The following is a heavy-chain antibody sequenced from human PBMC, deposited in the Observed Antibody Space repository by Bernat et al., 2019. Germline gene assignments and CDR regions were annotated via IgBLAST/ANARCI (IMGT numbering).Heavy chain of an antibody. CDR1: GGSISGYY. Sequence: QVQLQESGPGPVKPSETLSLTCTVSGGSISGYYWSWIRQPPGKGLESLGYVFYTGSSNYNPSLKSRVTMSVDTSKNQFSLILTSLTTADTAVYYCARYTGGNYWVDNWGQGILVTVSS. CDR3: ARYTGGNYWVDN. D-gene: IGHD4-23*01. CDR2: VFYTGSS. V-gene: IGHV4-59*01. J-gene: IGHJ4*02.